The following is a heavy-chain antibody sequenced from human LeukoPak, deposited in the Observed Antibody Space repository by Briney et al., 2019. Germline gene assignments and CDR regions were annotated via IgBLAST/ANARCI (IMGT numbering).Heavy chain of an antibody. CDR3: AKGLLPYYFDY. V-gene: IGHV3-23*01. CDR2: ISTSGRST. J-gene: IGHJ4*02. D-gene: IGHD2-15*01. Sequence: GGSLRLSCAASGFTFSTYAMSWVRQAPGKGLEWVSTISTSGRSTYYADSVKGRFTISRDNSKNTLSLQMNSLRAEDTAVYYCAKGLLPYYFDYWGQGTLVTVSS. CDR1: GFTFSTYA.